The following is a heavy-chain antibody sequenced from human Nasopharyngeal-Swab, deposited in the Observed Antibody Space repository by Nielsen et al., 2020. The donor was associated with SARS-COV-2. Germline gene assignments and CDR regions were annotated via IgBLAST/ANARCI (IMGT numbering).Heavy chain of an antibody. CDR3: ARDQEYSSSSIFDY. CDR2: IYYSGST. J-gene: IGHJ4*02. Sequence: SETLSLTCTVSGGSISSYYWSWIRQPPGKGLEWIGYIYYSGSTNYNPSLKSRVTISVDTSKNQFSLKLSSVTAADTAVYYCARDQEYSSSSIFDYWGQGTLVTVSS. D-gene: IGHD6-6*01. CDR1: GGSISSYY. V-gene: IGHV4-59*01.